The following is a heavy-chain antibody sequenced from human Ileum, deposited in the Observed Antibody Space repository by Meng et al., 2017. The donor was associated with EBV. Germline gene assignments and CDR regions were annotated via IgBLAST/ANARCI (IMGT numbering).Heavy chain of an antibody. V-gene: IGHV1-69*06. J-gene: IGHJ2*01. CDR2: SIPIFDTA. Sequence: QVQLVQSGAEVKKPGSSVKVSCKASVDPLINYAISWVRQAPGQGLEWMGGSIPIFDTANYAQKFRGRVTISADKSTRTAYMELSSLRSEDTAVYYCASPPRGYCNAGVCSDGYFDLWGRGTLVTVSS. D-gene: IGHD2-8*02. CDR3: ASPPRGYCNAGVCSDGYFDL. CDR1: VDPLINYA.